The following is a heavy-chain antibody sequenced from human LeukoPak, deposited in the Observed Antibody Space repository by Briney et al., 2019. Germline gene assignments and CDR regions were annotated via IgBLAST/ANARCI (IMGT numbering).Heavy chain of an antibody. D-gene: IGHD4-17*01. V-gene: IGHV3-30*18. J-gene: IGHJ4*02. CDR2: ISYDGSNK. CDR1: GFTFSSYG. CDR3: AKDLAGGDYGDYEGENY. Sequence: PGGSLRLSCVVSGFTFSSYGIHWVRQAPGKGLEWVAVISYDGSNKYYADSVKGRFTISRDNSKNTLYLQINSLRAEDTAVYYCAKDLAGGDYGDYEGENYWGQGTLVTVSS.